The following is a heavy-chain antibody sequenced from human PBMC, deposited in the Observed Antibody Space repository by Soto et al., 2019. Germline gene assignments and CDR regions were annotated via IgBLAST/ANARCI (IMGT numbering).Heavy chain of an antibody. J-gene: IGHJ4*02. Sequence: GGSLRLSCAASGFTFSSYAMSWVRQAPGKGLEWVSAISGSGGNTYYADSVKGQFTTSRDNSKNTLYLHMNSLRAEDTAVYYCAKSHFDFWDGLDNWGQGTLVTVSS. CDR3: AKSHFDFWDGLDN. V-gene: IGHV3-23*01. CDR1: GFTFSSYA. CDR2: ISGSGGNT. D-gene: IGHD3-3*01.